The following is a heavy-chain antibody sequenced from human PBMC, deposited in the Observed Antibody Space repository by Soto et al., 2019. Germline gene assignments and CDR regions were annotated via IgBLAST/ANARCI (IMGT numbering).Heavy chain of an antibody. CDR3: ARTGGYCTNGVCHEPPGGYYYYYMDV. CDR2: IKQDGSEK. Sequence: GGSLRLSCAASGFTFSSYWMSWVRQAPGKGLEWVANIKQDGSEKYYVDSVKGRFTISRDNAKNSLYLQMNSLRAEDTAVYYCARTGGYCTNGVCHEPPGGYYYYYMDVWGKGTTVTVSS. D-gene: IGHD2-8*01. V-gene: IGHV3-7*01. J-gene: IGHJ6*03. CDR1: GFTFSSYW.